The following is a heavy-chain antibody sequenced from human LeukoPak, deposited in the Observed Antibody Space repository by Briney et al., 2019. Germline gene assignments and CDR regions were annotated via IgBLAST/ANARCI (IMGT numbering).Heavy chain of an antibody. J-gene: IGHJ4*02. CDR2: ISGSGDST. CDR1: GFTFSSYA. CDR3: AKDHLWFGENPSDY. V-gene: IGHV3-23*01. D-gene: IGHD3-10*01. Sequence: GGSLRLSCAASGFTFSSYAMSWVSQAPGRGLEWVSIISGSGDSTYYADSVKGRFTISRDNSKNTLYLQMNNLRAEDTAVYYCAKDHLWFGENPSDYWGQGTLVTVSS.